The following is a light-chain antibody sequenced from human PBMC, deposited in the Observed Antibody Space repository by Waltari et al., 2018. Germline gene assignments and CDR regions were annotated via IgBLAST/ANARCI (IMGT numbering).Light chain of an antibody. J-gene: IGKJ1*01. CDR2: GAS. Sequence: EIVLTQSPGTLSLSPGERATLSCRASQSVGRSLTWYQQQPGQAPRLLIYGASSRATGIPDMFSGSGSGTDFSLTISRLEPEDFALYYCQHYVRLPVSFGQGTKVDIK. CDR1: QSVGRS. CDR3: QHYVRLPVS. V-gene: IGKV3-20*01.